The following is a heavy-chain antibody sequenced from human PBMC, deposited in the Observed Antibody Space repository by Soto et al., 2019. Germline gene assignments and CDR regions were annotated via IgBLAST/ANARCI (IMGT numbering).Heavy chain of an antibody. D-gene: IGHD3-3*01. J-gene: IGHJ5*02. CDR1: GGTFSSYA. CDR2: IIPIFGTA. V-gene: IGHV1-69*13. Sequence: ASVKVSCKASGGTFSSYAISWVRQAPGQGLEWMGGIIPIFGTANYAQKFQGRVTITADESTSTAYMELSSLRSEDTAVYYCARDQETFGVVINWFDPWGQGTLVTVSS. CDR3: ARDQETFGVVINWFDP.